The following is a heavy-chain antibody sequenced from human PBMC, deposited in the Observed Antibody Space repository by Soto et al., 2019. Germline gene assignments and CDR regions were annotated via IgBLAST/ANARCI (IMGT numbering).Heavy chain of an antibody. D-gene: IGHD3-3*01. CDR2: ISAYDGKT. CDR1: GYNFNIYG. Sequence: SVTVSCKASGYNFNIYGINWVRQAPGQGLELMGWISAYDGKTTYAEKFQGRVTMTTDASTSTAYMELRSLRSDDTAVYYCARDPHEYWTSYWCDPWCQGTLVTVSS. V-gene: IGHV1-18*01. CDR3: ARDPHEYWTSYWCDP. J-gene: IGHJ5*02.